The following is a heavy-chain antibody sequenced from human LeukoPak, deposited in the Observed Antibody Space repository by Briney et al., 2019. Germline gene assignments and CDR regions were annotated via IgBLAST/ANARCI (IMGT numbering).Heavy chain of an antibody. CDR3: AKDYYYDSSGYYYGFPFDY. D-gene: IGHD3-22*01. V-gene: IGHV3-23*01. Sequence: GGSLRLSXAASGFTFSSYAMSWVRQAPGKGLEWVSAISGSGGSTYYADSVKGRFTISRDNSKNTLYLQMNSLRAEDTAVYYCAKDYYYDSSGYYYGFPFDYWGQGILVTVSS. CDR2: ISGSGGST. CDR1: GFTFSSYA. J-gene: IGHJ4*02.